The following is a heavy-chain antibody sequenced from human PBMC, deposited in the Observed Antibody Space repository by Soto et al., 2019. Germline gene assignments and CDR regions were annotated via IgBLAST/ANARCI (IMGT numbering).Heavy chain of an antibody. D-gene: IGHD6-13*01. J-gene: IGHJ6*04. Sequence: PSETLSLTCTVSGGSISSYYWGWIRQPPGKGLEWIGSIYYSGSTYYNPSLKSRVTISVDTSKNQFSLKLSSVTAADTAVYYGAILPGIIAAVGIYYSYGMAVWAKGTTVPVSS. CDR2: IYYSGST. CDR3: AILPGIIAAVGIYYSYGMAV. V-gene: IGHV4-39*01. CDR1: GGSISSYY.